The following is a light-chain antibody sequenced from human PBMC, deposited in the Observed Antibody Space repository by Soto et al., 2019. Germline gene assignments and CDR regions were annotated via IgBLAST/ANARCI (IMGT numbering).Light chain of an antibody. CDR3: CSYAGSYTLV. V-gene: IGLV2-11*01. Sequence: QSALTQPRSVSGSPGQSVTLSCTGTSSDVGGYHYVSWYQHHRGKAPKIIIYDVNKRPSGVPDRFSGSKSGNTASLTISGLQTEDEAVYYCCSYAGSYTLVFGGGTKVTVL. CDR1: SSDVGGYHY. J-gene: IGLJ2*01. CDR2: DVN.